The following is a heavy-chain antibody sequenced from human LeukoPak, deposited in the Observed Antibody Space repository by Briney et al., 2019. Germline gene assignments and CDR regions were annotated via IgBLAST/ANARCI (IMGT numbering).Heavy chain of an antibody. CDR3: ARKPGTSSALYYFDY. J-gene: IGHJ4*02. V-gene: IGHV1-18*01. CDR2: ISAYNGNT. D-gene: IGHD3-22*01. Sequence: ASVTVSCTASGYIFSSYGITWVRQAPGQGLEWMGWISAYNGNTNYAQRLQGRVTMTTDTSTNTAYMELTSLKSDDTAVYYCARKPGTSSALYYFDYWGQGTLSPSPQ. CDR1: GYIFSSYG.